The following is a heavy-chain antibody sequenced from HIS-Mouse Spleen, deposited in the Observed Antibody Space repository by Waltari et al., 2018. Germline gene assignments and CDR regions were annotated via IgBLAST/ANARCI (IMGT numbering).Heavy chain of an antibody. CDR1: GGPISSSSYY. D-gene: IGHD6-13*01. J-gene: IGHJ2*01. Sequence: QLQLQESGPGLVKPSETLSLTCTVSGGPISSSSYYWGWICQPPGKGLEWIGRIYYSGGTYYNLSLKSRVTISVDTSKNQFSLKLSSVTAADTAVYYCAREIPYSSSWYDWYFDLWGRGTLVTVSS. CDR2: IYYSGGT. CDR3: AREIPYSSSWYDWYFDL. V-gene: IGHV4-39*07.